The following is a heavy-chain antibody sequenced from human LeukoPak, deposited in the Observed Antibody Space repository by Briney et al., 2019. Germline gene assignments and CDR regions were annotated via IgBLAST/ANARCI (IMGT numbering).Heavy chain of an antibody. V-gene: IGHV3-30*02. CDR3: AKGPNYDILTGPLHFDY. Sequence: GGSLRLSCAASGFTFSSYGMHWVRQAPGKGLEWVAFIRYDGSNKYYADSVKGRFTISRDNSKNTLYLQMNSLRAEDTAVYYCAKGPNYDILTGPLHFDYWGQGTLVTVSS. CDR2: IRYDGSNK. D-gene: IGHD3-9*01. J-gene: IGHJ4*02. CDR1: GFTFSSYG.